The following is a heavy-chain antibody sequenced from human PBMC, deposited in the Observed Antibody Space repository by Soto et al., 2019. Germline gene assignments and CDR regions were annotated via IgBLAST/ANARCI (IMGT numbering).Heavy chain of an antibody. D-gene: IGHD6-19*01. CDR3: SISMAVPDPHTAFDF. J-gene: IGHJ4*02. CDR1: GYNFLGFW. V-gene: IGHV1-2*06. Sequence: ASVKVSCKASGYNFLGFWLQWVRQAPGQGLEWMGRINPNSGGTDYAQKFRDRVTMTSDTSITTAYMELSRLTSDDTAIYYCSISMAVPDPHTAFDFWGQGVPVTVSS. CDR2: INPNSGGT.